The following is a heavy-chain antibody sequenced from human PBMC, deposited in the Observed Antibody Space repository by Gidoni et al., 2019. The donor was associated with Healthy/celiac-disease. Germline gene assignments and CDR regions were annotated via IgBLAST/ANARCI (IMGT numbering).Heavy chain of an antibody. D-gene: IGHD5-18*01. J-gene: IGHJ4*02. CDR2: ISWDGGST. CDR1: GFPFVDYT. V-gene: IGHV3-43*01. Sequence: EVQLVESGGVVVQPGGSLILSCAASGFPFVDYTMHWVRQAPGKGLEWVSLISWDGGSTYYADSGKGRFTISRDNSKNSLYLQMNSLRTEDTALYYCAKDHTAMVKGDYFDYWGQGTLVTVSS. CDR3: AKDHTAMVKGDYFDY.